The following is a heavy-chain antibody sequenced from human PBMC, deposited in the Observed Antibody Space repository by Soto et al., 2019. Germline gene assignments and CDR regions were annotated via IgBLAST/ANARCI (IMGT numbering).Heavy chain of an antibody. V-gene: IGHV4-31*03. CDR2: IYYSGST. Sequence: QVQLQESGPGLVKPSQTLSLTCTVSGGSISSGGYYWSWIRQHPGKGLEWIGYIYYSGSTYYNPSLKSRVTISVDTSKNQFALKLSSVSAADTAVYYCARAGREAYYYGSGSWEPYYFDYWGQGTLVTVSS. CDR1: GGSISSGGYY. J-gene: IGHJ4*02. CDR3: ARAGREAYYYGSGSWEPYYFDY. D-gene: IGHD3-10*01.